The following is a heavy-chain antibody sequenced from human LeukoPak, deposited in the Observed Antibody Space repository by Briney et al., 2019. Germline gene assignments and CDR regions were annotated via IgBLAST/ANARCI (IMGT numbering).Heavy chain of an antibody. CDR1: GFTFSSYG. V-gene: IGHV3-23*01. CDR2: IGVSGGGT. CDR3: AKAPVTSCRGALCYPFDY. D-gene: IGHD2-15*01. J-gene: IGHJ4*02. Sequence: GGSLRLSCAASGFTFSSYGMGWVRQAPGKGLEWVSVIGVSGGGTYYADSVKGRFTISRDNSKNTLYLQMNSLRAEDTAVYYCAKAPVTSCRGALCYPFDYWGQGTLVTVSS.